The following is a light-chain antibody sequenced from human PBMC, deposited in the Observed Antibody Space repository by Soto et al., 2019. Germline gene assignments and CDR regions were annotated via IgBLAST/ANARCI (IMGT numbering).Light chain of an antibody. Sequence: QSVLTQPASVSGSPGQSITISCTGTSSDVGGYNYVSWYQHHPGKAPKLMIYDVTDRPSGVSDRFSGSKSGNTASLTISGLQPEDEADYYCCSYTTSNSRVFGGGTKLTVL. V-gene: IGLV2-14*03. CDR1: SSDVGGYNY. CDR2: DVT. CDR3: CSYTTSNSRV. J-gene: IGLJ3*02.